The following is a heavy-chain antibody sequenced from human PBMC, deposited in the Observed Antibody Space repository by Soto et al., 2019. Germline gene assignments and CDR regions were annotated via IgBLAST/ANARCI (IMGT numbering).Heavy chain of an antibody. V-gene: IGHV3-48*02. CDR1: GFTFSSYA. CDR2: ISSSSSTI. D-gene: IGHD3-16*01. CDR3: ARDAFTLESGTPTDY. Sequence: GSLRLSCAGSGFTFSSYAMSWVRQAPGKGLEWVSHISSSSSTIYYADSVKGRFTISRDNANNSLYLQMNSLRDEDTAVYYCARDAFTLESGTPTDYWGQGTPVTVSS. J-gene: IGHJ4*02.